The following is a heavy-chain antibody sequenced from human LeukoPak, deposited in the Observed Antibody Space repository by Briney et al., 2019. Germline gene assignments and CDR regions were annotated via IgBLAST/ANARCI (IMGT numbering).Heavy chain of an antibody. J-gene: IGHJ4*02. Sequence: GRSLRLSCAASGFTFSSYSMNWVRQAPGKGLEWVSYISSSSSTIYYADSVKGRFTISRDNAKNSLYLQMNSLRAEDTAVYYCVASTGYSSSWFYFDYWGQGTLVTVSS. CDR1: GFTFSSYS. D-gene: IGHD6-13*01. V-gene: IGHV3-48*01. CDR2: ISSSSSTI. CDR3: VASTGYSSSWFYFDY.